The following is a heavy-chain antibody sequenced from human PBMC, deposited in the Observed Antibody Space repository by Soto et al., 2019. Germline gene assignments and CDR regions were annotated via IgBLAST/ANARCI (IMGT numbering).Heavy chain of an antibody. CDR1: GFTFSSYS. D-gene: IGHD6-6*01. Sequence: EVQLVESGGGLVKPGGSLRLSCAASGFTFSSYSMNWVRQAPGKGLEWVSSISSSSSYIYYADSVKGRFTISRDNAKNSLYLQMNSLRAEDTAVYYCARAPEYISSSGEIDYWGQGTLVTVSS. V-gene: IGHV3-21*01. CDR3: ARAPEYISSSGEIDY. J-gene: IGHJ4*02. CDR2: ISSSSSYI.